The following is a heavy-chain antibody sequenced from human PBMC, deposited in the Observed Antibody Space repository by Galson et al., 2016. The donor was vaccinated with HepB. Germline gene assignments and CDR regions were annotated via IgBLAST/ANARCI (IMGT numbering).Heavy chain of an antibody. CDR1: GFTFRDYG. Sequence: LRLSCAASGFTFRDYGMTWVRQAPGKGLEVVSSISRSGDSTDYADSVKGRFTISRDNSKNTLSLQMNSLTADDTAIYYCVQGSTAPAVWGKGTTVTVSS. CDR3: VQGSTAPAV. J-gene: IGHJ6*04. V-gene: IGHV3-23*01. D-gene: IGHD2-2*01. CDR2: ISRSGDST.